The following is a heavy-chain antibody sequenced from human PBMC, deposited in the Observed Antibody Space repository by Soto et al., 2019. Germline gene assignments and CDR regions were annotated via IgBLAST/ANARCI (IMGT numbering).Heavy chain of an antibody. D-gene: IGHD6-13*01. CDR2: IYHSGST. V-gene: IGHV4-30-2*01. J-gene: IGHJ4*02. CDR3: AGGQQLVRNY. Sequence: SQTLSLTCAVSGGSISSSGYCWSWIRQPPGKGLEWIGYIYHSGSTYYNPSLKSRVTISVDRSKNQFSLKLSSVTAADTAVYYCAGGQQLVRNYWGQGTLVTVS. CDR1: GGSISSSGYC.